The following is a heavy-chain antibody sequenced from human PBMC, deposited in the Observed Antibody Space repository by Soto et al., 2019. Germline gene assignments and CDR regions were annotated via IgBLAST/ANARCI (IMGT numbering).Heavy chain of an antibody. D-gene: IGHD2-8*01. CDR2: MNPNSGNT. Sequence: ASVKVSCKASGYTFTSYDINWVRQATGQGLEWMGWMNPNSGNTGYAQKFQGRVTMTRKTSISTAYMELSSLRSEDTAVYYCAGGAYCTNGVCYFLEFYYYYYYMDVWGKGTTVTVSS. J-gene: IGHJ6*03. CDR3: AGGAYCTNGVCYFLEFYYYYYYMDV. CDR1: GYTFTSYD. V-gene: IGHV1-8*01.